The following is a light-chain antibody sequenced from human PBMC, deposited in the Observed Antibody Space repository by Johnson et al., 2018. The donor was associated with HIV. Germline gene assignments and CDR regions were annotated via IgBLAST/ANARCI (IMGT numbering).Light chain of an antibody. CDR2: EKN. CDR3: GTWDSSLSAHYV. Sequence: QSVLTQPPSVSAAPGQKVTISCSGTSSNVGNNYVSWYQQFPGTAPKLLIYEKNKRPSGIPDRFSASKSGTSATLAITGLQTGDEADYYCGTWDSSLSAHYVFGTGTKFTFL. CDR1: SSNVGNNY. J-gene: IGLJ1*01. V-gene: IGLV1-51*02.